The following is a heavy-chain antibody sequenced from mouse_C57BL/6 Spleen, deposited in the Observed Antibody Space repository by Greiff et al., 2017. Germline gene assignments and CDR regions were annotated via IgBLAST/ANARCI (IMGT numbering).Heavy chain of an antibody. J-gene: IGHJ2*01. CDR2: IYPGDGDT. D-gene: IGHD2-5*01. V-gene: IGHV1-80*01. CDR1: GYAFSSYW. Sequence: VQLQQSGAELVKPGASVKISCKASGYAFSSYWMNWVKQRPGKGLEWIGQIYPGDGDTNYNGKFKGKATLTADKSSSTAYMQLSSLPSEDSAVYFWARGPYSNGYFAYWAKAPLSQSPQ. CDR3: ARGPYSNGYFAY.